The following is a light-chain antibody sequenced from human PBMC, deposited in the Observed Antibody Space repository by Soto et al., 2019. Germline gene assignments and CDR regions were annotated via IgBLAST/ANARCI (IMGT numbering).Light chain of an antibody. J-gene: IGKJ1*01. CDR3: QQYGNSPQT. CDR1: QSVSSN. V-gene: IGKV3-15*01. CDR2: GAS. Sequence: EILMTQSPAALSASPGERATLACRASQSVSSNLAWYQQKPGQAPRLLIYGASTRVTGIPARFSGSGSGKEFTLTISRLEPEDFAVYYCQQYGNSPQTFGQGTKVDIK.